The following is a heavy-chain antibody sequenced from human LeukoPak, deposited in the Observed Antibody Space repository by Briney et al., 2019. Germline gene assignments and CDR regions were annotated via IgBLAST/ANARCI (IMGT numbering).Heavy chain of an antibody. J-gene: IGHJ4*02. Sequence: GGSLRLSCAASGFTFSSYAMSGVRQAPGKGLEWVSTISGGGGYTYYADSVKGRFTISRDSSKNALYLQMNSLRAEDTAVYYCAKGPSSGPPYYFDYWGQGTLVTVSS. V-gene: IGHV3-23*01. CDR2: ISGGGGYT. CDR1: GFTFSSYA. CDR3: AKGPSSGPPYYFDY. D-gene: IGHD5-12*01.